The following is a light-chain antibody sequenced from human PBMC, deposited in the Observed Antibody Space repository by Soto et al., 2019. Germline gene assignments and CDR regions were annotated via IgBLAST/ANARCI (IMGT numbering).Light chain of an antibody. V-gene: IGKV3-20*01. CDR3: QHYENSPLP. CDR2: RTS. CDR1: QSVGSSF. J-gene: IGKJ4*01. Sequence: IVLTQSADTLSLYPGERATLSCRASQSVGSSFLAWYQQKPGQAPRLLIYRTSTRATGIPDRFTGSWSGTDFTLPISSLEPEYFAVYYCQHYENSPLPFAGGPRWRSN.